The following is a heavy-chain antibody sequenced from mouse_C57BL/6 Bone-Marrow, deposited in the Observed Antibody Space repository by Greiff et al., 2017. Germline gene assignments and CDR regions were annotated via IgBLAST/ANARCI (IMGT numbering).Heavy chain of an antibody. V-gene: IGHV6-6*01. D-gene: IGHD4-1*01. CDR1: GFPFSDAW. CDR3: TCLGRYWYFDV. Sequence: EVKVEESGGGLVQPGGSMKLSCAASGFPFSDAWMDWVRQSLEKGLEWVAEIRNKANNHATYYAESVKGRFTISRDDSKSSVYLQMNSLRAEDTGIYYCTCLGRYWYFDVWGTGTTVTVSS. CDR2: IRNKANNHAT. J-gene: IGHJ1*03.